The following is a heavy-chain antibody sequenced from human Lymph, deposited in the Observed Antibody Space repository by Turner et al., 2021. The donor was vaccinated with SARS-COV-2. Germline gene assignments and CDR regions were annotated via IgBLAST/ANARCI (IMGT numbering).Heavy chain of an antibody. CDR3: TRVKYCTGGSCYGYHFDY. Sequence: VQLVESGGGLVPPVQVLRPLRTASGFTFGDYAMSWVRQGPGKGLEWVGFIRSKAYGGTTQYAASVKGRFTISRDDSKSIAYLQMNSLKTEDTAVYYCTRVKYCTGGSCYGYHFDYWGQGTLVTVS. J-gene: IGHJ4*02. V-gene: IGHV3-49*04. CDR1: GFTFGDYA. D-gene: IGHD2-15*01. CDR2: IRSKAYGGTT.